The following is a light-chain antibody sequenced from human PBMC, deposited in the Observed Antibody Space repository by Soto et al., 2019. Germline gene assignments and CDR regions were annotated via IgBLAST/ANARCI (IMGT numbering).Light chain of an antibody. V-gene: IGLV1-40*01. CDR2: ANT. Sequence: QPVLTQPPSVSGAPGQRVTISCTGSNSNIGAGYDVHWYQQYPGTAPKLLIHANTNRPSGVPDRFSGSRSGTSASLVITGLQAEDEADYYCQSYDISLGGSDVFGSGTKLTVL. CDR1: NSNIGAGYD. CDR3: QSYDISLGGSDV. J-gene: IGLJ1*01.